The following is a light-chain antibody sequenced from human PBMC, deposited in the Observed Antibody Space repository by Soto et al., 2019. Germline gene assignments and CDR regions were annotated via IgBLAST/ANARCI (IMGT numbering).Light chain of an antibody. V-gene: IGKV1-5*03. CDR1: QTISSW. J-gene: IGKJ1*01. Sequence: DIQMTPSSSPPSGSVGDRVTLPFRASQTISSWLAWYQQRPGKAPKLLIYKASTLKSGVPSRFSGSGSGTEFTLTISSLQPDDFATYYCQHYNSYSEAFGQGTKGDIK. CDR3: QHYNSYSEA. CDR2: KAS.